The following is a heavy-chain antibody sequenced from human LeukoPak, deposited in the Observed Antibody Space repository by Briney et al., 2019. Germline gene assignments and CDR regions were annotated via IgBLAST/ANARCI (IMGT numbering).Heavy chain of an antibody. CDR2: IYSGGST. J-gene: IGHJ4*02. D-gene: IGHD3-10*01. CDR3: ARAKYYYGSGSYSFDY. CDR1: GFTVSSNY. Sequence: PGGSLRLSCAASGFTVSSNYMSWVRQAPGKGLEWVSVIYSGGSTYYADSVKGRFTISRDNSKNTLYLQMNSLRAEDTAVYYCARAKYYYGSGSYSFDYWGQGTLVTVSS. V-gene: IGHV3-53*01.